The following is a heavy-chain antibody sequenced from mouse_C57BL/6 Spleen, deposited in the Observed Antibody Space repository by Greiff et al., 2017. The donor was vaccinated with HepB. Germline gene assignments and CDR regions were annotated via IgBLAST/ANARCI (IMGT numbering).Heavy chain of an antibody. CDR3: ARGEITTVYFDV. V-gene: IGHV1-39*01. CDR2: INPNYGTT. Sequence: EVKLQESGPELVKPGASVKISCKASGYSFTDYNMNWVKQSNGKSLEWIGVINPNYGTTSYNQKFKGKATLTVDQSSSTAYMQLNSLTSEDSAVYYCARGEITTVYFDVWGTGTTVTVSS. J-gene: IGHJ1*03. CDR1: GYSFTDYN. D-gene: IGHD1-1*01.